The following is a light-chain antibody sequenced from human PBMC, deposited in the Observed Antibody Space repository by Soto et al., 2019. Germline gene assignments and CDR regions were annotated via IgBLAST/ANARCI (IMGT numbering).Light chain of an antibody. CDR1: QGTWNE. V-gene: IGKV1-6*01. Sequence: AIQMTQSPSSVSASLGDRVTITCRASQGTWNEIGCYQQKPGKAPKLLSYSASSLQSGVPTRFSGSGSGTDFILTISGLQPEDFATYFCLQDFTYPRTFGQGTKV. J-gene: IGKJ1*01. CDR3: LQDFTYPRT. CDR2: SAS.